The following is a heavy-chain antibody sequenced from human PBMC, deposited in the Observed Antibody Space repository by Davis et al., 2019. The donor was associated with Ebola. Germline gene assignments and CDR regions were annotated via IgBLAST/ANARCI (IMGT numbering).Heavy chain of an antibody. Sequence: PGGSLRLSCKDSGYSFTNYWIGWVRQLPGKGLEWMGVIYPGDSNARYCPSFQGQVTISADKSINTAYLQWSSLKASDTAMYYCARLFSSSAPFDSWGQGTLVTVSS. D-gene: IGHD6-25*01. CDR2: IYPGDSNA. CDR3: ARLFSSSAPFDS. V-gene: IGHV5-51*01. J-gene: IGHJ4*02. CDR1: GYSFTNYW.